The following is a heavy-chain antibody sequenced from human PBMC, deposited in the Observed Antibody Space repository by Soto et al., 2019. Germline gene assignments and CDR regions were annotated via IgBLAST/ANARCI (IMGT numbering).Heavy chain of an antibody. J-gene: IGHJ4*02. D-gene: IGHD6-19*01. CDR1: GFTFTSSA. CDR2: IVVGSGNT. Sequence: SVKVSCKASGFTFTSSAVQWVRQARGQRLEWIGWIVVGSGNTNYAQKFQERVTITRDMSTSTAYMELSSLRSEDTAVYYCAADPDAYSSGRRNFDYWGQGTLVTVSS. CDR3: AADPDAYSSGRRNFDY. V-gene: IGHV1-58*01.